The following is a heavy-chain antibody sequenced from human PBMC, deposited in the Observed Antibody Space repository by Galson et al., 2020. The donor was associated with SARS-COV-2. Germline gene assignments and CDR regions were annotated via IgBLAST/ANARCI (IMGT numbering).Heavy chain of an antibody. J-gene: IGHJ3*02. CDR3: ARLHYGEYAPEAFDI. Sequence: SETLSLTCAVSGTSISSGSSSWNRNRQPPGKGLESIGYISHSRSTYYNPSLKSRVTISGDRSKNQFSLRPSSVTAADTAVYYCARLHYGEYAPEAFDIWGPGTRVTVAS. CDR1: GTSISSGSSS. D-gene: IGHD4-17*01. CDR2: ISHSRST. V-gene: IGHV4-30-2*01.